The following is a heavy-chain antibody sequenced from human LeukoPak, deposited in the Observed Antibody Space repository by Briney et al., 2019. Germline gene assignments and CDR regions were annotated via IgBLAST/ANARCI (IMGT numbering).Heavy chain of an antibody. D-gene: IGHD6-19*01. CDR2: IYYSGST. V-gene: IGHV4-38-2*02. CDR1: DDSITMYY. Sequence: SETLSLTCRVSDDSITMYYGTWIRQPPGKGLEWIGSIYYSGSTYYNPSLKSRVTISVDTSKNQFSLKLTSVTAADTAVYYCARGQARLAWFDPWGQGTLVTVSS. J-gene: IGHJ5*02. CDR3: ARGQARLAWFDP.